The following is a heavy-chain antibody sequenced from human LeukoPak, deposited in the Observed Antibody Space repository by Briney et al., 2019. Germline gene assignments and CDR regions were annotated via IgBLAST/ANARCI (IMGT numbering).Heavy chain of an antibody. D-gene: IGHD6-13*01. CDR3: ARSEWGYSSSWWDY. Sequence: PSETLSLTCTVSGGSISSYYWSWIRQPSGKGLEWIGYIYYSGSTNYNPSLKSRVTISVDTSKNQFSLKLSSVTAADTAVYYCARSEWGYSSSWWDYWGQGTLVTVSS. V-gene: IGHV4-59*01. J-gene: IGHJ4*02. CDR2: IYYSGST. CDR1: GGSISSYY.